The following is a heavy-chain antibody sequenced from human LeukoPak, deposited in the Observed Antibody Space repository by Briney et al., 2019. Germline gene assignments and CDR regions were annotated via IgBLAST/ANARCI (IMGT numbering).Heavy chain of an antibody. CDR1: DASISSGTYY. CDR2: IHYTGST. Sequence: PSETLSLTCTVSDASISSGTYYWSWIRQSPGKGLECIGYIHYTGSTNYNPSLKSRVTISVETSKNQFSLKLKSVTAADTAVYYCARGGYYGSGNDFRFDPWGQGTLVTVSS. J-gene: IGHJ5*02. V-gene: IGHV4-61*01. CDR3: ARGGYYGSGNDFRFDP. D-gene: IGHD3-10*01.